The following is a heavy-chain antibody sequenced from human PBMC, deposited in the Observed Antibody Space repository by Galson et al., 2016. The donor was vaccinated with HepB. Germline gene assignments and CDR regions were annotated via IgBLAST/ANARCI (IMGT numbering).Heavy chain of an antibody. D-gene: IGHD2-21*01. V-gene: IGHV1-69*13. CDR2: IIPFFGAT. Sequence: SVKVSCKASGGMFNNYAINWVRQAPGQGLEWMGGIIPFFGATNYAQKFQGRVTITADESTRTAYMELSSLRSGDTAVYYCARGCGAECQSAIPGVNEYFQHWGQGTLVTVSS. CDR3: ARGCGAECQSAIPGVNEYFQH. J-gene: IGHJ1*01. CDR1: GGMFNNYA.